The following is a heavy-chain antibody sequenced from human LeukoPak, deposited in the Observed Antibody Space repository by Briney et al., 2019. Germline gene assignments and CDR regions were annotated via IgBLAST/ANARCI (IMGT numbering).Heavy chain of an antibody. CDR1: GYSFTSYW. J-gene: IGHJ4*02. CDR3: ARTYYYGSGSYEGAAY. CDR2: IFPGDSDS. Sequence: GESLKISCKGSGYSFTSYWIGWVRQMPGKGLEWVGIIFPGDSDSRYSPSLQGQVTISADKSISTAYLQWSSLKASDTAMYYCARTYYYGSGSYEGAAYWGQGTLVTVSS. D-gene: IGHD3-10*01. V-gene: IGHV5-51*01.